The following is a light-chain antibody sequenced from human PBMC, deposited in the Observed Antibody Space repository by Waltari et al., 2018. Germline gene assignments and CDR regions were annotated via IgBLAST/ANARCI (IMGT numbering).Light chain of an antibody. Sequence: DIQMTKSPSTLSASVGDRVTITCRASQSISSWLAWYQQKPGKAPNLLIYKASTLEGGVPSRFSGSGSGTEFTLSISSLQPDDFATYYCQQYNSSPWTFGQGTRVEIK. J-gene: IGKJ1*01. V-gene: IGKV1-5*03. CDR3: QQYNSSPWT. CDR2: KAS. CDR1: QSISSW.